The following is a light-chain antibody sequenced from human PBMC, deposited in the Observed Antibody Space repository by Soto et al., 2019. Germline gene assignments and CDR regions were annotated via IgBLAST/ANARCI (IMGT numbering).Light chain of an antibody. V-gene: IGLV2-11*01. CDR2: DVS. CDR3: CASVSAYHLRV. CDR1: NSDVGGYNY. Sequence: QSALTQPRSVSGSPGQSVTISCTGTNSDVGGYNYVSWYQQHPGKAPKVMIYDVSRRPSGVPDRFSRTKSGNTASLTISGLQAEDNADYNCCASVSAYHLRVLDGRTTLTVL. J-gene: IGLJ2*01.